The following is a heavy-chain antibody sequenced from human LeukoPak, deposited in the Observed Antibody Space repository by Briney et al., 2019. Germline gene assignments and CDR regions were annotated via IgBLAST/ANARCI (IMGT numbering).Heavy chain of an antibody. V-gene: IGHV3-49*04. CDR1: GFTFGDYA. CDR2: IRSKAYGGTT. D-gene: IGHD3-3*01. CDR3: TRDPTYHDFWSGYAKDGYFDY. Sequence: PGGSLRLSCTASGFTFGDYAMSWVRQAPGKGLEWVGFIRSKAYGGTTEYAASVKGRFTISRDDSKSIAYLQMNSLKTEDTAVYYCTRDPTYHDFWSGYAKDGYFDYWGQGTLVTVSS. J-gene: IGHJ4*02.